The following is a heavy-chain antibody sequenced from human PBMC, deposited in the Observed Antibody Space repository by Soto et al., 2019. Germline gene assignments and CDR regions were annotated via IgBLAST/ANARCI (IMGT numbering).Heavy chain of an antibody. CDR2: IWYDGSNK. Sequence: QVQLVESGGGVVQPGRSLRLSCAASGFTFSSYGMHWVRQAPGKGLEWVAVIWYDGSNKYYADSVNGRFTISRDNSKNTLYLQMNSLRAEDTAVYYCARAGVPIAVAGSWRYWGQGTLVTVSS. J-gene: IGHJ4*02. CDR3: ARAGVPIAVAGSWRY. CDR1: GFTFSSYG. V-gene: IGHV3-33*01. D-gene: IGHD6-19*01.